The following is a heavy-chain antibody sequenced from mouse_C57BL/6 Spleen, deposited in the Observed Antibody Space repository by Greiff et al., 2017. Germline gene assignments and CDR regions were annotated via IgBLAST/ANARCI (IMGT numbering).Heavy chain of an antibody. D-gene: IGHD1-1*01. Sequence: QVQLKESGAELARPGASVKLSCKASGYTFTSYGISWVKQRTGQGLEWIGEIYPRSGNTYYNEKFKGKATLAADKSSSTAYMELRSLTSEDSAVYFCARHYGSSYFDYWGQGTTLTVSS. CDR3: ARHYGSSYFDY. CDR2: IYPRSGNT. J-gene: IGHJ2*01. CDR1: GYTFTSYG. V-gene: IGHV1-81*01.